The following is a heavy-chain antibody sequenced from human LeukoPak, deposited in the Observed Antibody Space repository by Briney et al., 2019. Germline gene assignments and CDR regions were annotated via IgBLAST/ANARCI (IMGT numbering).Heavy chain of an antibody. CDR1: GFTFGTSW. V-gene: IGHV3-7*01. Sequence: GGSLRLSCAASGFTFGTSWMDWVRQAPGKGLEWVANIKADGTEKYYVDSVRGRFTISRDNAKNSLDLQMNSLRAEDTAVYYCSFSLYYWGQGTLVTVSS. CDR3: SFSLYY. CDR2: IKADGTEK. J-gene: IGHJ4*02.